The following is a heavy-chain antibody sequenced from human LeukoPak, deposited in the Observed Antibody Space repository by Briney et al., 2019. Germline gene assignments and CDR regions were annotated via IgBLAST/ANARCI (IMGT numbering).Heavy chain of an antibody. V-gene: IGHV3-30*04. CDR2: ISYDGSNK. J-gene: IGHJ3*02. CDR1: GFTFSSYA. Sequence: GGSLRLSCAASGFTFSSYAMHWVRQAPGKGLEWVAVISYDGSNKYYADSVKGRFTISRDNSKNTLYLQMNSLRAEDTAVYYCARGGSGYYYDAFDIWGQGTMVTVSS. D-gene: IGHD3-22*01. CDR3: ARGGSGYYYDAFDI.